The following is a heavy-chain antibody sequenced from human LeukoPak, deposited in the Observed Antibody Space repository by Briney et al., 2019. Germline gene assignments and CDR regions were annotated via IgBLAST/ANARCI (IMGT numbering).Heavy chain of an antibody. CDR3: ARAPGYCSGGSCLDY. V-gene: IGHV1-69*05. D-gene: IGHD2-15*01. CDR1: GGTFSSYA. CDR2: IIPIFGTA. J-gene: IGHJ4*02. Sequence: SVKVSCKASGGTFSSYAISLVRQAPGQGLEWMGRIIPIFGTANYAQKFQGRVTITTDESTSTAYMELISLRSEDTAVYYCARAPGYCSGGSCLDYWGQGTLVTVSS.